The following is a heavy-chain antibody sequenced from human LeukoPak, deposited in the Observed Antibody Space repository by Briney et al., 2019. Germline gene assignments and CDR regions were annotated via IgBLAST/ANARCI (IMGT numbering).Heavy chain of an antibody. J-gene: IGHJ4*02. CDR1: GHTFSSYG. D-gene: IGHD1-26*01. CDR3: ASLVGSYVY. V-gene: IGHV1-18*01. CDR2: ISAYNDNT. Sequence: ASVKVSCKASGHTFSSYGVSWVRQAPGQGLEWVGWISAYNDNTNYAQQLQGKVTMTIDTSTSTAYMELRSLRSDDTAVYYCASLVGSYVYWGQGTLVTVSS.